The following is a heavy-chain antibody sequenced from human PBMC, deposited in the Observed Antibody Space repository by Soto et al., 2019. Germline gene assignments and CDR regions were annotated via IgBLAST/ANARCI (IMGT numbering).Heavy chain of an antibody. CDR1: GYTFTSDG. J-gene: IGHJ6*02. Sequence: KLWASVKVSCKASGYTFTSDGISWVRHAPGQGREWMGWISANNGTTNYPQKLQGRVTMTTDTSTSTAYMELRSLRSDDTAVYYCARVTSWQLWFLRTQGEPFGMDVWGQGTTVTVSS. CDR3: ARVTSWQLWFLRTQGEPFGMDV. V-gene: IGHV1-18*01. CDR2: ISANNGTT. D-gene: IGHD5-18*01.